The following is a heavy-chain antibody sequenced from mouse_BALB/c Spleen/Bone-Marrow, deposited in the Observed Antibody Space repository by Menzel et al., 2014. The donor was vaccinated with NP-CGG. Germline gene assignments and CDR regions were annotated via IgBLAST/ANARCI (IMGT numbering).Heavy chain of an antibody. Sequence: VKLVESGPELVRPGVSVKISCKGSGYTFTDYPMHRVKQSHAKSLEWIGVISIYSGNTNYNQNFKGKATMTVDKSSSTVYMELARLTSEDSAIYHCARGFLGYFDYWGQGTTLTVSS. V-gene: IGHV1S137*01. CDR3: ARGFLGYFDY. CDR1: GYTFTDYP. CDR2: ISIYSGNT. J-gene: IGHJ2*01.